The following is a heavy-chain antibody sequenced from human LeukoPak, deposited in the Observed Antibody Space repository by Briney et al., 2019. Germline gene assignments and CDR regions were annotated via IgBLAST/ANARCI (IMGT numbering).Heavy chain of an antibody. D-gene: IGHD2-2*02. Sequence: SETLSLTCTVSGGSISSYYWSWIRQPPGKGLEWIGYIYYSGSTNYNPSLKSRVTISVDTSKNQFSLKLSSVTAADTAVYFCAREVRNYCSGTSCYSFDYWGQGTLVTVSS. J-gene: IGHJ4*02. V-gene: IGHV4-59*12. CDR1: GGSISSYY. CDR3: AREVRNYCSGTSCYSFDY. CDR2: IYYSGST.